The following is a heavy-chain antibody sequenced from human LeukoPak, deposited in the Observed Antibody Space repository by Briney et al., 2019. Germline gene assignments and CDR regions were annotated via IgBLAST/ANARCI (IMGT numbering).Heavy chain of an antibody. CDR3: ARDGPAQMVDFDD. CDR1: GYTFSGTGWY. J-gene: IGHJ4*01. V-gene: IGHV1-2*02. Sequence: GASVKDSCKASGYTFSGTGWYLYWLRQAPGQGLECMGWIYPYTGATHYAQKFQGRVAMTRDTSISTAYMELSRLRPDDTAVYYCARDGPAQMVDFDDWGQGTLVTVSS. D-gene: IGHD3-10*01. CDR2: IYPYTGAT.